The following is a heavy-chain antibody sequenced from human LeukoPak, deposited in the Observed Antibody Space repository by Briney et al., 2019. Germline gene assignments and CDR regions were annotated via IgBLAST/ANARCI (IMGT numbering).Heavy chain of an antibody. CDR3: ARDPRGSYHYYFDY. CDR2: IYSGGST. D-gene: IGHD1-26*01. V-gene: IGHV3-66*01. Sequence: GGSLRLSCAASGFTVSSNYMSWVRQAPGKGLEWVSVIYSGGSTYYADSVKGRFTISRDNSKNTLYLQMSSLRAEDTAVYYCARDPRGSYHYYFDYWGQGTLVTVSS. J-gene: IGHJ4*02. CDR1: GFTVSSNY.